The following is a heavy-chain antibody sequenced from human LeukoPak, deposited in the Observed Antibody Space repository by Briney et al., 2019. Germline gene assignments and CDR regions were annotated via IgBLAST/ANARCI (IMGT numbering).Heavy chain of an antibody. CDR1: EFTFSTYW. CDR2: IEPPGSET. D-gene: IGHD6-13*01. Sequence: GGSLRLSCAASEFTFSTYWTTWVRQAPGKGLEWVANIEPPGSETYYVDPVKGRFTISRDNAKNLLYLQMNSLRAEDTAVYYCARIAAAGTNWFDPWGQGTLVTVSS. CDR3: ARIAAAGTNWFDP. V-gene: IGHV3-7*01. J-gene: IGHJ5*02.